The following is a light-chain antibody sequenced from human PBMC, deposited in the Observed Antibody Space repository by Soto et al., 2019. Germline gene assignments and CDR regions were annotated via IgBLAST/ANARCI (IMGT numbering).Light chain of an antibody. V-gene: IGLV2-14*03. CDR3: SSFTDTGTVM. Sequence: QSALTQPASVSGSPGQSFTISCTGTSSDVGAYHSVSWYQQHPGKAPKLIIFDVSNRPSGVSNRFSGSKSGNTASLTISGLQAEDEADYYCSSFTDTGTVMSGGGTKLTVL. CDR1: SSDVGAYHS. J-gene: IGLJ3*02. CDR2: DVS.